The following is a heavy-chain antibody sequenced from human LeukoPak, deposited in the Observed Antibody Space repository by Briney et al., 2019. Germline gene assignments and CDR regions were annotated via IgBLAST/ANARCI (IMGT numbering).Heavy chain of an antibody. D-gene: IGHD3-22*01. V-gene: IGHV3-48*04. CDR3: ARGYYDSSANLIDPIDY. CDR1: GFTFSSYS. Sequence: PGRSLRLSCAASGFTFSSYSMNWVRQAPGKGLEWVSYISSRSSTIYYADSVKGRFTISRDNAENSLYLQMNSLRAEDTAVYYCARGYYDSSANLIDPIDYWGQGTLVTVSS. J-gene: IGHJ4*02. CDR2: ISSRSSTI.